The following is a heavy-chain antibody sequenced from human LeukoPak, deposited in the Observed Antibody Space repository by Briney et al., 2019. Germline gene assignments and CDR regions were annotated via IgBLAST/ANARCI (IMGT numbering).Heavy chain of an antibody. CDR1: GYTFTDYY. J-gene: IGHJ5*02. V-gene: IGHV1-2*02. CDR3: ARDWGYCSGGSCSNWFDP. Sequence: ASVKVSCKASGYTFTDYYMHWVRQAPGQGLEWMGWINPNSGGTNYAQKFQGRVTMTRDTSISTAYMELSRLRSDDTAVYYCARDWGYCSGGSCSNWFDPWGQGTLVTVSS. D-gene: IGHD2-15*01. CDR2: INPNSGGT.